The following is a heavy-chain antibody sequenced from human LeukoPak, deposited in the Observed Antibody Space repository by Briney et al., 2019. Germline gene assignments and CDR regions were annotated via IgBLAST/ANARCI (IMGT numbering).Heavy chain of an antibody. J-gene: IGHJ4*02. Sequence: PGGSLRLSCAASGFTFSSYEMNWVRQAPGKGPEWVSYISSSSTTIYYADSVKGRFTISRDNAKNSLFLQMSSLRAEDTAVYYCARDLNSYGPWGYWGQGTLVTVSS. D-gene: IGHD5-18*01. CDR1: GFTFSSYE. CDR2: ISSSSTTI. CDR3: ARDLNSYGPWGY. V-gene: IGHV3-48*03.